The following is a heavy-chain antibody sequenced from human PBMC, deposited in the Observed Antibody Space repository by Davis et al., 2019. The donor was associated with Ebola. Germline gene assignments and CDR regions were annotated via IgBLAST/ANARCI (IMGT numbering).Heavy chain of an antibody. J-gene: IGHJ6*02. V-gene: IGHV3-20*04. D-gene: IGHD5-12*01. CDR3: ARSDIVATTILYYYYGMDV. CDR2: ITWNGGST. CDR1: GFTFDDYG. Sequence: GESLKISCAASGFTFDDYGMSWVRQAPGKGLEWVSGITWNGGSTGYADSVKGRFTISRDNAKNSLYLQMNSLRAEDTAVYYCARSDIVATTILYYYYGMDVWGQGTTVTVSS.